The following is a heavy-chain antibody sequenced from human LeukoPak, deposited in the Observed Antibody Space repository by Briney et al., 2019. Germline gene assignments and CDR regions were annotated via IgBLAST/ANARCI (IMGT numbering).Heavy chain of an antibody. CDR3: AKVPSLAVASTSMDY. CDR1: GFTFRSYE. J-gene: IGHJ4*02. D-gene: IGHD6-19*01. Sequence: PGGSLRLSCEDSGFTFRSYEMNWVRQAPGKGLEWVSSISSSSYIYYADSVKGRFTISRDNSKNTLYLQMNDLRVEDTAVYYCAKVPSLAVASTSMDYWGQGTLVTVSS. V-gene: IGHV3-21*01. CDR2: ISSSSYI.